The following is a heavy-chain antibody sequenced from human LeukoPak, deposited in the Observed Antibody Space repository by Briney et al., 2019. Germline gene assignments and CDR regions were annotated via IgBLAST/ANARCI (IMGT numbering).Heavy chain of an antibody. Sequence: PSETLSLTCIVSGGSISSYYWSWIRQPPGKGLEWIGYIYYSGSTNYNPSLKSRVTISVDTSKNQFSLKLSSVTAADTAVYYCATQGWELLSFDYWGQGTLVTVSS. J-gene: IGHJ4*02. D-gene: IGHD1-26*01. CDR3: ATQGWELLSFDY. CDR2: IYYSGST. V-gene: IGHV4-59*01. CDR1: GGSISSYY.